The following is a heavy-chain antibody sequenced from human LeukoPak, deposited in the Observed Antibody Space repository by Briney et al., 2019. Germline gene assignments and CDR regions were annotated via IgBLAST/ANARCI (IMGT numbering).Heavy chain of an antibody. CDR2: IYHSGNT. J-gene: IGHJ6*04. V-gene: IGHV4-38-2*01. D-gene: IGHD4-17*01. Sequence: SETLSLTRVVSGYSISSGYYWGWIRQPPGKGLEWIGSIYHSGNTYYNPSLKSRVTISVDTSKNQFSLKLSFVTAADTAVYYCARHGDYYYYGMDVWGKGTTVTVSS. CDR3: ARHGDYYYYGMDV. CDR1: GYSISSGYY.